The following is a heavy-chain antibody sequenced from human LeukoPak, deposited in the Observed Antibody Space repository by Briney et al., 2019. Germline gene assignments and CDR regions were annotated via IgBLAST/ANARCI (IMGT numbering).Heavy chain of an antibody. J-gene: IGHJ3*02. Sequence: PGGSLRLSCAASGFTFSSYSMNWVRQAPGKGLEWVSSISSSSSYIYYADSVKGRFTISRDNAKNSLYLQMNSLRAEDTAVYYCAREVRWITMVRGVMHAFDIWGQGTMVTVSS. CDR3: AREVRWITMVRGVMHAFDI. D-gene: IGHD3-10*01. CDR1: GFTFSSYS. CDR2: ISSSSSYI. V-gene: IGHV3-21*01.